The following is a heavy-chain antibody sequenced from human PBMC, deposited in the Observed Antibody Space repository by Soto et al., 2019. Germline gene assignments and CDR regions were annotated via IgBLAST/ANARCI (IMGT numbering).Heavy chain of an antibody. V-gene: IGHV4-61*01. Sequence: QVQLQESGPGLVKPSETLSLTCTVSGASISSGSHYWSWIRQPPGKGLEWIGYIYHTGSTNYNPSHNSRVTMSVDTSKNQFSLKLNSVTAADTAVYYCTRGGSIAAAVVDSWGQGTLVTVSS. CDR3: TRGGSIAAAVVDS. D-gene: IGHD6-13*01. CDR1: GASISSGSHY. J-gene: IGHJ5*01. CDR2: IYHTGST.